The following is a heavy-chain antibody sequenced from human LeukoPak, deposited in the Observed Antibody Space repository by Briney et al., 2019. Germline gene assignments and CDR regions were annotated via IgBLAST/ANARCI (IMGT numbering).Heavy chain of an antibody. CDR3: ASRQNCSSTSCYALNWFDP. J-gene: IGHJ5*02. CDR1: GGSFSGYY. V-gene: IGHV4-34*01. D-gene: IGHD2-2*01. CDR2: INHSGST. Sequence: SETLSLTCAVYGGSFSGYYWSWIRQPPGKGLEWIGGINHSGSTNYNPSLKSRVTISVDTSKNQFSLKLSSVTAADTAVYYCASRQNCSSTSCYALNWFDPWGQGTLVTVSS.